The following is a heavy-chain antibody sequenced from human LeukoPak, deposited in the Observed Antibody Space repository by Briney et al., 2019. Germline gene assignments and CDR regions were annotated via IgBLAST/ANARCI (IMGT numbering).Heavy chain of an antibody. J-gene: IGHJ4*02. CDR3: ARELGYCSSTSCYSNYFDY. V-gene: IGHV1-2*02. CDR2: INPNSGGT. Sequence: ASVKVSCKASGYTFTGYYMHWVRQAPGQGLEWMGWINPNSGGTNYAQKFQGRVTMTRDTSISTAYMELSRLGSDDTAVYYCARELGYCSSTSCYSNYFDYWGQGTLVTVSS. D-gene: IGHD2-2*01. CDR1: GYTFTGYY.